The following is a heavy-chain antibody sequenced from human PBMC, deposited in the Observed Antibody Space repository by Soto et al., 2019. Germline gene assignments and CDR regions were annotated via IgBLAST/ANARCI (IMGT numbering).Heavy chain of an antibody. V-gene: IGHV3-15*01. CDR3: TTDRLQNDDYIWRSYRYTVDDAFDI. J-gene: IGHJ3*02. CDR2: IKSKTDGGTT. Sequence: EVQLVESGGGLVKPGGSLRLSCAASGFTFSNAWMSWVRQAPGKGLEWVGRIKSKTDGGTTDYAAPVKGRFTISRDDSKNTLYLQMNSLKTEDTVVYYCTTDRLQNDDYIWRSYRYTVDDAFDIWGQGTMVTVSS. D-gene: IGHD3-16*02. CDR1: GFTFSNAW.